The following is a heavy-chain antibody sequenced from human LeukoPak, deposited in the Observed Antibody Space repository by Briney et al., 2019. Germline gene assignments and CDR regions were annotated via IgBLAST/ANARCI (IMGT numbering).Heavy chain of an antibody. V-gene: IGHV3-30*18. CDR2: ISYDGGNK. D-gene: IGHD6-6*01. J-gene: IGHJ4*02. CDR3: AKDLKQFEGAFDY. Sequence: PGGSLRLSCAASGFTVSSNYMSWVRQAPGKGLEWVAVISYDGGNKYYADSVRGRFTISRDNSKNTLYLQMNSLRAEDTAVYYCAKDLKQFEGAFDYWGQGTLVTVSS. CDR1: GFTVSSNY.